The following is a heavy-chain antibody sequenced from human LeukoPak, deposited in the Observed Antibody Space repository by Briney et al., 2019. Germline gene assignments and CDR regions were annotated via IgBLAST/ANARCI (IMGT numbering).Heavy chain of an antibody. CDR1: GCTFSSYW. V-gene: IGHV3-74*01. CDR2: INNDGSST. Sequence: GWALSLSCAASGCTFSSYWMHWVRQAPAKGRVGVSRINNDGSSTSYAGSVKVRFTIARDNSKNTLYLQMNSLRPEDTGVYYCAREGYYYDSSGYYLDYWAQGPLVXVSS. CDR3: AREGYYYDSSGYYLDY. J-gene: IGHJ4*02. D-gene: IGHD3-22*01.